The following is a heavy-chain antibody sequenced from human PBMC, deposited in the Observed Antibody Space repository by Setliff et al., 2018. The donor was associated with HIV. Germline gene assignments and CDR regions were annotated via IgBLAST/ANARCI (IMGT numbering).Heavy chain of an antibody. CDR1: GFSFSTYG. Sequence: GGSLRLSCAASGFSFSTYGMYWVRQAPGKGLEWIGLIKRKTESETPDYAAPVKGRFTISRDDSKDMLYLDMNSLQTEDTAMYYCVTDPSTTYSGANVWGQGTLVTVSS. CDR3: VTDPSTTYSGANV. V-gene: IGHV3-15*05. J-gene: IGHJ4*02. D-gene: IGHD1-26*01. CDR2: IKRKTESETP.